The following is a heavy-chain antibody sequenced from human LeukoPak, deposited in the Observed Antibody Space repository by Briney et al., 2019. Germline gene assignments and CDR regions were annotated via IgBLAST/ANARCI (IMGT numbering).Heavy chain of an antibody. CDR3: ATFYYYDSSGYYGLDY. D-gene: IGHD3-22*01. CDR2: FDPEDGET. CDR1: GYTFTSYG. V-gene: IGHV1-24*01. J-gene: IGHJ4*02. Sequence: ASVKVSCKASGYTFTSYGISWVRQAPGQGLEWMGGFDPEDGETIYAQKFQGRVTMTEDTSTDTAYMELSSLRSEDTAVYYCATFYYYDSSGYYGLDYWGRGTLVTVSS.